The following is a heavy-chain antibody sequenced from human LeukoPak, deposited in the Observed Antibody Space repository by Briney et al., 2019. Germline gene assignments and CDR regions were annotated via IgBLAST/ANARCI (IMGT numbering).Heavy chain of an antibody. CDR1: GGSISSGGYF. V-gene: IGHV4-30-4*01. D-gene: IGHD2-15*01. CDR2: ISYSGST. CDR3: ARGWNYFGY. Sequence: PSETLPLTCTVSGGSISSGGYFWSWLRQPPGKGLEWIGYISYSGSTYSNPSLKSRVTISVDTSKNQFSLKLSSVTAADTAVYYCARGWNYFGYWGQGTLVTVSS. J-gene: IGHJ4*02.